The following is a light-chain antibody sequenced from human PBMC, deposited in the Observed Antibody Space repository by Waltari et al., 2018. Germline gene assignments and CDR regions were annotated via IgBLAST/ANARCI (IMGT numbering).Light chain of an antibody. Sequence: QSALTQPPSASGSPGQSVTISCTGTSGDVGGYNFVSWFQQHPGKAPNLLIHEVTKRPSGVPDRFAGSMSGNTASRTVSGLQAEEEADYYCSSYAGTKYVFGTGTRVSVL. CDR2: EVT. J-gene: IGLJ1*01. CDR1: SGDVGGYNF. CDR3: SSYAGTKYV. V-gene: IGLV2-8*01.